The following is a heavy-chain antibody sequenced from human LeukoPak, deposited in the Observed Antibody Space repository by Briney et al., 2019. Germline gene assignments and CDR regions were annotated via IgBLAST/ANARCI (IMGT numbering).Heavy chain of an antibody. CDR3: ARVELIVALPTSFDP. CDR2: IYFNGNI. J-gene: IGHJ5*02. Sequence: KSGGSLRLSCAASGFTFSTHWMNWVRQAPGKGLEWIGNIYFNGNIAYNPSLQSRVTISVDTSKNQFSLRLNSVTSADTAMYYCARVELIVALPTSFDPWGQGTLVTVSS. CDR1: GFTFSTHW. V-gene: IGHV4-4*02. D-gene: IGHD5-12*01.